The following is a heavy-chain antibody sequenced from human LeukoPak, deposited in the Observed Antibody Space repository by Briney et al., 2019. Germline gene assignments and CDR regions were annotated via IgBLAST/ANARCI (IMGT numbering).Heavy chain of an antibody. CDR3: AKELLGAAMVTGVFDY. Sequence: GGSLRLSCAASGFTFSSYGMSWVRQAPGKGLEWVSAISGSGGSTYYADSVKGRFTISRDNSKNTLYLQMNSLRAEDTAVYYCAKELLGAAMVTGVFDYWGQGTLVTVSS. J-gene: IGHJ4*02. CDR2: ISGSGGST. V-gene: IGHV3-23*01. CDR1: GFTFSSYG. D-gene: IGHD5-18*01.